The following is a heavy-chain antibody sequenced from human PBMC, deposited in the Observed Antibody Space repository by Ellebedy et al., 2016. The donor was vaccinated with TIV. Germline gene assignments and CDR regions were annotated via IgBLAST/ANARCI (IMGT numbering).Heavy chain of an antibody. CDR1: GFTFTGHA. J-gene: IGHJ4*02. CDR3: ARGGDQIFGVPGDD. CDR2: ISGNGDNT. D-gene: IGHD3-3*01. V-gene: IGHV3-23*01. Sequence: GGSLRLSCAASGFTFTGHAMSWARQAPGRGLDWVSAISGNGDNTYYADSVKGRFSISRDDSKNTLYLQMNSLRAEDTAVYYCARGGDQIFGVPGDDWGQGTLVTVSS.